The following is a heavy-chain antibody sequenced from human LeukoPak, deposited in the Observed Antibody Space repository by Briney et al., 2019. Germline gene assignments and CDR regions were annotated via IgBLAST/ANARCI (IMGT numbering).Heavy chain of an antibody. CDR2: IYYSGST. J-gene: IGHJ5*02. D-gene: IGHD2-15*01. V-gene: IGHV4-59*01. Sequence: SETLSLTCTVSGGSISSYCWSWIRQPPGKGLEWIGYIYYSGSTNYNPSLKSRVTISVDTSKNQFSLKLSSVTAADTAVYYCARDGCSGGSCYSWFDPWGQGTLVTVSS. CDR3: ARDGCSGGSCYSWFDP. CDR1: GGSISSYC.